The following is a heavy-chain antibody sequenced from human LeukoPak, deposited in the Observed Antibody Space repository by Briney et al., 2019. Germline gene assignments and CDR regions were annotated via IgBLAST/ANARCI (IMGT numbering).Heavy chain of an antibody. J-gene: IGHJ4*02. D-gene: IGHD5-18*01. Sequence: GGSLRLPCAASGFTFSSYWMHWVRQAPGKGLVWVSRINSDGSSTSYADSVKGRFTISRDNAKNTLYLQMNSLRAEDTAVYYCARKGTLSFEVDTAMVAYYFDYWGQGTLVTVSS. CDR1: GFTFSSYW. CDR3: ARKGTLSFEVDTAMVAYYFDY. V-gene: IGHV3-74*01. CDR2: INSDGSST.